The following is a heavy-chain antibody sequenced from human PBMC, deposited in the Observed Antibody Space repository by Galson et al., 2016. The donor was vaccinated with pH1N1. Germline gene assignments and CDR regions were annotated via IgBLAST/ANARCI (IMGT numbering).Heavy chain of an antibody. Sequence: SLRLSCAASGSSFSSSDMYWVRQAPGKGLEWVAVIWSDARITNYGDSVMGRFTISRDNSKNSLYLQMNSLRAEDTAVYYCARDNLGTIDYYYGMDVWGQGTTVTVSS. J-gene: IGHJ6*02. V-gene: IGHV3-33*01. CDR3: ARDNLGTIDYYYGMDV. CDR2: IWSDARIT. CDR1: GSSFSSSD. D-gene: IGHD7-27*01.